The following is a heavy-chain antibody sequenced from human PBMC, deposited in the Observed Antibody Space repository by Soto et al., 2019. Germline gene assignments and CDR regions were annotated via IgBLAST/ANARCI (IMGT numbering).Heavy chain of an antibody. V-gene: IGHV4-4*02. CDR1: GGSISSSNW. J-gene: IGHJ3*02. CDR3: ARAYYDILTGLRRNDAFDI. D-gene: IGHD3-9*01. CDR2: IYHSGST. Sequence: PSETLSLTCAVSGGSISSSNWWSWVRQPPGKGLEWIGEIYHSGSTNYNPSLKSRVTITRDTSASTAYMELSSLRSEDTAVYYCARAYYDILTGLRRNDAFDIWGQGTMVTVSS.